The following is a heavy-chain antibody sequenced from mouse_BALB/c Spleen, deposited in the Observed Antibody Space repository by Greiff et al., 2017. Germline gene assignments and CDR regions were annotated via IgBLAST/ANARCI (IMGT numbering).Heavy chain of an antibody. V-gene: IGHV1-4*01. CDR3: TRRSYGSSYWYFDV. CDR1: GYTFTTYS. D-gene: IGHD1-1*01. CDR2: INPSSGNT. Sequence: VKLQESGAELVRPGASVKLSCKASGYTFTTYSMHWVKQRPGQGLEWIGYINPSSGNTNYNQKFKDKATLTADKSSSTAYMHLSSLTSEDSAVYYCTRRSYGSSYWYFDVWGAGTTVTVSS. J-gene: IGHJ1*01.